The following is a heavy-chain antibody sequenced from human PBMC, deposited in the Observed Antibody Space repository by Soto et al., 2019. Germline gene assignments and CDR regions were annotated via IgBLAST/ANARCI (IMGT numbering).Heavy chain of an antibody. D-gene: IGHD3-22*01. CDR3: AKSFYDSSGYYSRYYYYYGMDV. Sequence: GGSLRLSCAASGFTVSSNYMSWVRHAPGKGLEWVSVIYSGGSTYYADSVKGRFTISRDNSKNTLYLQMNSLRAEDTAVYYCAKSFYDSSGYYSRYYYYYGMDVWGQGTTVTVSS. CDR2: IYSGGST. V-gene: IGHV3-53*01. J-gene: IGHJ6*02. CDR1: GFTVSSNY.